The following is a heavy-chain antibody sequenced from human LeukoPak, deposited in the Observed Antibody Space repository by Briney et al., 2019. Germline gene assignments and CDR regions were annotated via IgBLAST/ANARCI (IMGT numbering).Heavy chain of an antibody. CDR3: ARVQWLAPQYYFDY. D-gene: IGHD6-19*01. CDR2: INPNSGGT. V-gene: IGHV1-2*02. J-gene: IGHJ4*02. CDR1: GYTFTGYY. Sequence: ASVKVSCKASGYTFTGYYMHWVQQAPGQGLEWMGWINPNSGGTNYAQKFQGRVTMTRDTSISTAYMELSSLRSEDTAVYYCARVQWLAPQYYFDYWGQGTLVTVSS.